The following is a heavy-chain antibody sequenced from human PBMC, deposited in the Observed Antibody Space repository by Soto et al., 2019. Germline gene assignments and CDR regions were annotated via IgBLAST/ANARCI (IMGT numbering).Heavy chain of an antibody. CDR1: GFTFSSYG. CDR2: ISYDGSNK. CDR3: ARAPPHCTNGVCPHSRSFQTPSRYYMDV. J-gene: IGHJ6*03. D-gene: IGHD2-8*01. Sequence: GGSLRLSCAASGFTFSSYGMHWVRQAPGKGLEWVAVISYDGSNKYYADAVKGRFTISRDNSKNTLYLQMNSLRAEDTAVYYCARAPPHCTNGVCPHSRSFQTPSRYYMDVWGKGTTVTVSS. V-gene: IGHV3-30*03.